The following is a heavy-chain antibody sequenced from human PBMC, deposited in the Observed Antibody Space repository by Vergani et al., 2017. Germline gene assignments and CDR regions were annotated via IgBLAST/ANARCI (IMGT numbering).Heavy chain of an antibody. J-gene: IGHJ6*03. Sequence: QITLKESGPTLVKPTQTLTLTCTFSGFSLNTRGVSVAWIRQPPGKALDWLALIYWNDDQHYSPSLNNRVTITKDTSKNQVVLTMTNMDYVDTGTYYCVCRKTECGTTGCFYPFYYYYYMDVGGRGTTVTVSS. CDR2: IYWNDDQ. CDR1: GFSLNTRGVS. V-gene: IGHV2-5*04. D-gene: IGHD1-7*01. CDR3: VCRKTECGTTGCFYPFYYYYYMDV.